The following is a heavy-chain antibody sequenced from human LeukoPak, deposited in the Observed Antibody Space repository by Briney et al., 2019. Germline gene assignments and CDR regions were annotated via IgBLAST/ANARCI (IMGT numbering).Heavy chain of an antibody. J-gene: IGHJ6*02. CDR2: IKQDGSEK. Sequence: PGGSLRLSCAASGFTFSSYWMSWVRQAPGEGLEWVANIKQDGSEKYYVDSVKGRFTISRDNAKNSLYLQMNSLRAEDTAVYYCARRIAARHPDYYYGMDVWGQGTTVTVSS. CDR3: ARRIAARHPDYYYGMDV. D-gene: IGHD6-6*01. V-gene: IGHV3-7*01. CDR1: GFTFSSYW.